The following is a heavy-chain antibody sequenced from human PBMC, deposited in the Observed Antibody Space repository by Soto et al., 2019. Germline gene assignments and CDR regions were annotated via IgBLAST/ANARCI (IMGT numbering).Heavy chain of an antibody. Sequence: LGLSCVASGFVFKNYEMNWVRQAPGKGLEWISYISNSGNTIYVADSMRGRFTISRDNAKNSLFLQMNSLRADDTAVYYCARDIDNRDYYYGLDVWGQGTTVTVSS. CDR3: ARDIDNRDYYYGLDV. CDR1: GFVFKNYE. V-gene: IGHV3-48*03. J-gene: IGHJ6*02. CDR2: ISNSGNTI. D-gene: IGHD1-20*01.